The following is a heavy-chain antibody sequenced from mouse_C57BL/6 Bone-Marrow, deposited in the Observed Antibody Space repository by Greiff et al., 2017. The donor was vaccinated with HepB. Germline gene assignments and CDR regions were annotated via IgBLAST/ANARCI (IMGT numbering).Heavy chain of an antibody. CDR1: GFNIKDDY. CDR3: TTGSVEPPAWFAY. CDR2: IDPENGDT. J-gene: IGHJ3*01. Sequence: EVQLQESGAELVRPGASVKLSCTASGFNIKDDYMHWVKQRPEQGLEWIGWIDPENGDTEYASKFQGKATITADTSSNTAYLQLSSLTSEDTAVYYCTTGSVEPPAWFAYWGQGTLVTVSA. V-gene: IGHV14-4*01.